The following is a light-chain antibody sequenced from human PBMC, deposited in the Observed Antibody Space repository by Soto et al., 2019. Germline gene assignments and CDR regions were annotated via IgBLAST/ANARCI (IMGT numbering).Light chain of an antibody. V-gene: IGLV2-14*01. CDR2: EVS. J-gene: IGLJ1*01. Sequence: QSVLTQPASVSGTPGQSITISCTGSNSDVGIYDFVSWYQHHPGRAPKLIVSEVSYRPSGVSNRFSGSKSGNTASLTISGLQSEDEADYYCISYTSDDVRYVFGTGTKLTVL. CDR1: NSDVGIYDF. CDR3: ISYTSDDVRYV.